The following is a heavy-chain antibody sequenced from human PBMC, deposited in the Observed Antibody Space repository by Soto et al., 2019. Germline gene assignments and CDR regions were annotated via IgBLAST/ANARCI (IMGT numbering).Heavy chain of an antibody. V-gene: IGHV4-39*01. J-gene: IGHJ4*02. CDR1: GGSISSSSYY. D-gene: IGHD2-8*01. Sequence: SETLSLTCTVSGGSISSSSYYWGWIRQPPGKGLEWIGSIYYSGSTYYNPSLKSRVTISVDTSKNQFSLKLSSVTAADTAVYYCARLPIRYCTNGVCPYFDYWGQGTLVTVSS. CDR3: ARLPIRYCTNGVCPYFDY. CDR2: IYYSGST.